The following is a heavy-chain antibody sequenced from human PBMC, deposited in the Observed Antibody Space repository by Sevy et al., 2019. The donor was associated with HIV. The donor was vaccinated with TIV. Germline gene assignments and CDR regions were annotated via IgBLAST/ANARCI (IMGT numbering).Heavy chain of an antibody. Sequence: ASVKVSCKASGYTFTGYYMHWVRQAPGQGLEWMGWINPNSGGTNYAQKFQGWVTMTWDTSIGTAYMELSRLRSDDTAVYYCARDGGDTSMTNFDYWGQGTLVTVSS. D-gene: IGHD5-18*01. V-gene: IGHV1-2*04. CDR3: ARDGGDTSMTNFDY. J-gene: IGHJ4*02. CDR2: INPNSGGT. CDR1: GYTFTGYY.